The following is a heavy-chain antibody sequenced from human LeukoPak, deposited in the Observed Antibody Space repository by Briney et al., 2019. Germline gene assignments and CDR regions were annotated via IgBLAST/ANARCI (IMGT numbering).Heavy chain of an antibody. CDR1: GYTVRSHG. CDR2: ISGYNGNT. CDR3: ARDVDSSMVLFDY. J-gene: IGHJ4*02. Sequence: GASVKVPCKASGYTVRSHGISWVRQAPGQGLEWMGWISGYNGNTKYAQKVQDRVTMTTDTSTSTAYMELRSLRPDDTAVYYCARDVDSSMVLFDYWGQGTLVTVSS. V-gene: IGHV1-18*01. D-gene: IGHD4/OR15-4a*01.